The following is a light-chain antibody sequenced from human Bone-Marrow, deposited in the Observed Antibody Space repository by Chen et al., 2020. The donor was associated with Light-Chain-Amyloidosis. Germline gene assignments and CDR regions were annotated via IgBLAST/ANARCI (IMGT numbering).Light chain of an antibody. V-gene: IGLV3-21*02. CDR3: QVWDRSSDRPV. CDR1: NIGSTS. CDR2: EDS. Sequence: SYVLTQPSSVSAPPGLTAPIACGGNNIGSTSVYWYQQTPGQAPLLVVYEDSARPSGIPERLSGSNSGNTATLTISRVEAGDEADYYCQVWDRSSDRPVFGGGTKLTVL. J-gene: IGLJ3*02.